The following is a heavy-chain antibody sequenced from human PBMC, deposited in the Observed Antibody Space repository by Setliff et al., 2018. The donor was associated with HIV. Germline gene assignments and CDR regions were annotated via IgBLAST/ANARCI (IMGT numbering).Heavy chain of an antibody. CDR1: GESFSVYF. J-gene: IGHJ4*02. Sequence: PSETLSLTCAVYGESFSVYFWSWIRQPPGKGLEWIGEINHSGSTNYNPSLKSRVTISTGTSKNQFSLRLTSVTTADTAVYYCARADYDSTGYYFDLWGRGSLVTVSS. V-gene: IGHV4-34*01. CDR2: INHSGST. D-gene: IGHD3-22*01. CDR3: ARADYDSTGYYFDL.